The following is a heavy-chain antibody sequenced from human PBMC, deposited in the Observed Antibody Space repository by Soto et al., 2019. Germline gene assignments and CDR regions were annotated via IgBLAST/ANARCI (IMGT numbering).Heavy chain of an antibody. CDR3: ARDSPGGYDYVWGSYRLPLDY. CDR2: IIPIFGTA. Sequence: VKVSCKASGGTFSSYAISWVRQAPGQGLEWMGGIIPIFGTANYAQKFQGRVTITADESTSTAYMELSSLRSEDTAVYYCARDSPGGYDYVWGSYRLPLDYWGQGTLVTVSS. J-gene: IGHJ4*02. CDR1: GGTFSSYA. D-gene: IGHD3-16*02. V-gene: IGHV1-69*01.